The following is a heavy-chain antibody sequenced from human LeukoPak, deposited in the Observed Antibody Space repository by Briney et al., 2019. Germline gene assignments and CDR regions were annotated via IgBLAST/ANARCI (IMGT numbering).Heavy chain of an antibody. J-gene: IGHJ6*03. D-gene: IGHD6-6*01. V-gene: IGHV4-4*02. CDR1: GGSISSSNW. Sequence: PSETLSLTCAVSGGSISSSNWWSWVRQPPGRGLEWIGEIYHSGSTNYNPSLKSRVTISVDKSKNQFSLKLSSVTAADTAVYYCAKGHSSSSPYYYYYYYMDVWGKGTTVTVSS. CDR2: IYHSGST. CDR3: AKGHSSSSPYYYYYYYMDV.